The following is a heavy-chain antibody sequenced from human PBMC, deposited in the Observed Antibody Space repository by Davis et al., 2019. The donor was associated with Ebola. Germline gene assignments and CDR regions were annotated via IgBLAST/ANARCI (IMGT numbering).Heavy chain of an antibody. CDR2: ISSSGSTI. D-gene: IGHD6-13*01. CDR3: AKEGYSSSWYGWGAFDI. V-gene: IGHV3-48*03. J-gene: IGHJ3*02. CDR1: GFTFSSYE. Sequence: GESLKISCAASGFTFSSYEMNWVRQAPGKGLEWVSYISSSGSTIYYADSVKGRFTISRDNPKNSLYLQMNSLRAEDTALYYCAKEGYSSSWYGWGAFDIWGQGTMVTVSS.